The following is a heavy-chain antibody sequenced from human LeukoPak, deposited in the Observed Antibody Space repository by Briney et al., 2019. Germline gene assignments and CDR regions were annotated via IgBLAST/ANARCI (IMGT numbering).Heavy chain of an antibody. CDR1: GGSFSGYY. J-gene: IGHJ4*02. V-gene: IGHV4-34*01. Sequence: SETLSLTCAVYGGSFSGYYWRWIRQPPGKGLEWIGEINHSGSTNYNRSLKSRFTISVDTSKNQFPLKLSSVTAADTAVYYCARGRRWLQSFDYWGQGTLVTVSS. D-gene: IGHD5-24*01. CDR2: INHSGST. CDR3: ARGRRWLQSFDY.